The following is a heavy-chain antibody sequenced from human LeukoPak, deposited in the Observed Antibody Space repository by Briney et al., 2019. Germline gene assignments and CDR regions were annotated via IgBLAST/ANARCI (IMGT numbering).Heavy chain of an antibody. Sequence: GSLRLSCAASGFTFRSYAMSWVRQAPGKGLEWVSAISGSGGSTYYADSVKGRFTISRDNSKSTLYLQMNSLRAEDTAVYYCVRFGLGYWGQRTLVTVSS. D-gene: IGHD3-10*01. CDR2: ISGSGGST. J-gene: IGHJ4*02. CDR1: GFTFRSYA. CDR3: VRFGLGY. V-gene: IGHV3-23*01.